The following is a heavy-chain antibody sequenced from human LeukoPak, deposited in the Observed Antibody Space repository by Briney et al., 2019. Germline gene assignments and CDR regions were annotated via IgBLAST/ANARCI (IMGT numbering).Heavy chain of an antibody. CDR2: IYYSGST. CDR3: ARHGIAAAATRGDYFDY. CDR1: GGSISSYY. V-gene: IGHV4-59*08. J-gene: IGHJ4*02. D-gene: IGHD6-13*01. Sequence: PSETLSLTCTVSGGSISSYYWSWIRQPPGKGLEWIGYIYYSGSTNYNPSLKSRVTISVDTSKNQLSLKLSSVTAADTAVYNCARHGIAAAATRGDYFDYWGQGTLVTVSS.